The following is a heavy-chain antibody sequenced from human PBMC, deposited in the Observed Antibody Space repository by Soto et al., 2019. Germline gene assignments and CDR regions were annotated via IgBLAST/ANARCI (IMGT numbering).Heavy chain of an antibody. CDR3: ARAYLDTGFGKTYYYYYYMDV. V-gene: IGHV3-21*01. CDR2: ISSSSSYI. CDR1: GFTFSSYS. D-gene: IGHD3-10*01. Sequence: GGSLRLSCAASGFTFSSYSMNWVRQAPGKGLEWVSSISSSSSYIYYADSVKGRFTISRDNAKNSLYLQMNSLRAEDTAVYYCARAYLDTGFGKTYYYYYYMDVWGKGTTVTVSS. J-gene: IGHJ6*03.